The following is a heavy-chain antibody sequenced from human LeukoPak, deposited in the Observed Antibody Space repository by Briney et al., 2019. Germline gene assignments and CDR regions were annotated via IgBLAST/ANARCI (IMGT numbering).Heavy chain of an antibody. Sequence: GGSLRLSCAASGSTFSGSAMHWVRQASGKGLEWVGRIRSKANSYATAYAASVKGRFTISRDDSKNTAYLQMNSLKTEDTAVYYCMTWIHSRTGGKWGQGTLVTVSS. CDR2: IRSKANSYAT. J-gene: IGHJ4*02. CDR3: MTWIHSRTGGK. V-gene: IGHV3-73*01. CDR1: GSTFSGSA. D-gene: IGHD5-18*01.